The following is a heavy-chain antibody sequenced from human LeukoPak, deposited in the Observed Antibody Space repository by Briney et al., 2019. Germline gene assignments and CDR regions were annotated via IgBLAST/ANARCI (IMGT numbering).Heavy chain of an antibody. J-gene: IGHJ4*02. Sequence: SETLSLTCTVSGGSISSGGYYWSWIRQPPGKGLEWIGYIYHSGSTYYNPSLKSRVTISVDRSKNQFSLKLSSVTAADTAVYYCARVGTAARPIFDYWGQGTLVTVSS. V-gene: IGHV4-30-2*01. CDR2: IYHSGST. D-gene: IGHD6-6*01. CDR1: GGSISSGGYY. CDR3: ARVGTAARPIFDY.